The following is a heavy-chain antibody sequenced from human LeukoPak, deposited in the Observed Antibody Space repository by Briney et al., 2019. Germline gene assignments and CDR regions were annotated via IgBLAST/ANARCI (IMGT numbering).Heavy chain of an antibody. J-gene: IGHJ6*02. D-gene: IGHD6-13*01. CDR3: ARDFSIVGQQLVPGYYYGMDV. Sequence: GGSLRLSCAASGFTFSTYAMGWVRQAPGKGLEWVAVIWYDGSNKYYADSVKGRFTISRDNSKNTLYLQMNSLRAEDTAVYYCARDFSIVGQQLVPGYYYGMDVWGQGTTVTVSS. CDR1: GFTFSTYA. V-gene: IGHV3-33*08. CDR2: IWYDGSNK.